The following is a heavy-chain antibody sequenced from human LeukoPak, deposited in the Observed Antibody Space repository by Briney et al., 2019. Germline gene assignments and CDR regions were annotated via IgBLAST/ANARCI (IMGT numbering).Heavy chain of an antibody. CDR3: ARASGPFDF. Sequence: GGSLRLSCAASGFIFSTYGMHWVRQAPGKGLEWVAVILSDGYTKYYAGSVKDRFTISRDNSKNTLYLHMNSLIPGDTGVYYCARASGPFDFWGQGTLLTVSS. V-gene: IGHV3-33*01. J-gene: IGHJ4*02. CDR2: ILSDGYTK. D-gene: IGHD3-10*01. CDR1: GFIFSTYG.